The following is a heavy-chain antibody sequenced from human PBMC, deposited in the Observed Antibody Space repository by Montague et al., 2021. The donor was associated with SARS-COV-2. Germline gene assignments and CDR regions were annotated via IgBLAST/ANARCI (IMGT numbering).Heavy chain of an antibody. CDR2: IHQGGGAK. V-gene: IGHV3-7*01. CDR3: ARNEL. Sequence: FLRLSCAASGFTIRNYWMGWVRQAPGKGLEWVANIHQGGGAKDYVDSVKGRFTISRDNAKNRLYLEMNSLRVEDSAIYYCARNELWGQGTLVTVSS. J-gene: IGHJ4*02. CDR1: GFTIRNYW.